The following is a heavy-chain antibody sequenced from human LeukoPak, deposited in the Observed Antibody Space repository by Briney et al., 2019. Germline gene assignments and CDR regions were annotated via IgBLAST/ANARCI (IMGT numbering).Heavy chain of an antibody. J-gene: IGHJ4*02. D-gene: IGHD6-19*01. CDR1: GFTFSSYW. Sequence: GGSLRLSCAASGFTFSSYWMSWVRQAPGKGLEWVANIKQDGSEKYYVDSVKGRFTISRDNAKNSLYLQMNSLRAEDTAVYYCARESPWLVKSLDYWGQGTLVTVSS. CDR3: ARESPWLVKSLDY. CDR2: IKQDGSEK. V-gene: IGHV3-7*01.